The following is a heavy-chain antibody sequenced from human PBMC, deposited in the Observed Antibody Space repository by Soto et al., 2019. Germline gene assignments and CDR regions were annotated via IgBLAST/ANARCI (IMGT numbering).Heavy chain of an antibody. D-gene: IGHD2-21*01. CDR1: GITFIYAW. CDR2: IKSQASGGTI. J-gene: IGHJ4*02. CDR3: THLLSLAHPYSYL. V-gene: IGHV3-15*07. Sequence: GGSLRLSCASSGITFIYAWMDWVRQAPGKRLEWVGRIKSQASGGTIDYAAPVKGRFTISRDDSKNTVYLQMDSLKTEDTAVYYCTHLLSLAHPYSYLWGQGTQVTVSS.